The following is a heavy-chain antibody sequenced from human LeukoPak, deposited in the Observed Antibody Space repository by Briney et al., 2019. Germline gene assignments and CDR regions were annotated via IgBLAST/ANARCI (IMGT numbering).Heavy chain of an antibody. Sequence: GGSLRLSCAASGFTFSNAWMSWVRQAPGKGLEWVGRIKSKTDGGTTDYAAPVKGRFTISRDDSKNTLYLQMNSLKTEDTAVYYCTTGYDGYNYLFEYWGQGTLVTVSS. D-gene: IGHD5-24*01. CDR1: GFTFSNAW. V-gene: IGHV3-15*01. CDR2: IKSKTDGGTT. J-gene: IGHJ4*02. CDR3: TTGYDGYNYLFEY.